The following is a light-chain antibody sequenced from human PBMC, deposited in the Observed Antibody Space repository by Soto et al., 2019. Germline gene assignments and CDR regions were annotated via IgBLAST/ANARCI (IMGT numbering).Light chain of an antibody. CDR1: NSDIGNYNF. J-gene: IGLJ2*01. V-gene: IGLV2-8*01. CDR3: SSYAGSNNLL. CDR2: EVN. Sequence: QSALTQPPSASGSPGQSVAISCTGTNSDIGNYNFVSWYQQHPGKAPKLMFYEVNKRPSGVPDRFSGSKSGNTASLTVSGLQPEDEADYYCSSYAGSNNLLFGGGTKLTVL.